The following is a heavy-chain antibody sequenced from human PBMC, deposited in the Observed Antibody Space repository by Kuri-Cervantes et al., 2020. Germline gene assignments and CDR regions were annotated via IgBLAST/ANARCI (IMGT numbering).Heavy chain of an antibody. CDR2: ISYDGSNK. CDR1: GFTFSSYA. J-gene: IGHJ6*02. V-gene: IGHV3-30-3*01. D-gene: IGHD3-9*01. Sequence: GESLKISCAASGFTFSSYAVSWVRQAPGKGLEWVAVISYDGSNKYYADSVKGRFTISRDNSKNTLYLQMNSLRAEDTAVYYCARDRYDILTGYYLWGGYGMDVWGQGTTVTVSS. CDR3: ARDRYDILTGYYLWGGYGMDV.